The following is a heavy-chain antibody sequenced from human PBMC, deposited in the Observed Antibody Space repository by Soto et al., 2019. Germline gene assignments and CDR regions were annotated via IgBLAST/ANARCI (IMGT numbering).Heavy chain of an antibody. Sequence: LRLSCTASGFTFGDYAMSWFRQAPGKGLEWVGFIRSKAYGGTTEYAASVKGRFTISRDDSKSIAYLQMNSLKTEDTAVYYCTRDRNYDFWSGYGYYYYYRMDVWGQGNTVTVSS. D-gene: IGHD3-3*01. CDR3: TRDRNYDFWSGYGYYYYYRMDV. CDR1: GFTFGDYA. V-gene: IGHV3-49*03. CDR2: IRSKAYGGTT. J-gene: IGHJ6*02.